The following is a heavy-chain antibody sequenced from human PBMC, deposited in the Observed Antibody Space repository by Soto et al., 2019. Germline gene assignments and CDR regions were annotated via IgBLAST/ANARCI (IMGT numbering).Heavy chain of an antibody. Sequence: EVQLLESGGDLVQPGGSLRLSCVASGITFGSRAMSWVRQAPGEGLGWVSTITDNGGDSKYADSVRGRFTISRDNAKNSLYLQMNSLRAEDTAVYYCARRGSSSSVDYWGQGTLVTVSS. CDR1: GITFGSRA. D-gene: IGHD6-6*01. V-gene: IGHV3-23*01. J-gene: IGHJ4*02. CDR3: ARRGSSSSVDY. CDR2: ITDNGGDS.